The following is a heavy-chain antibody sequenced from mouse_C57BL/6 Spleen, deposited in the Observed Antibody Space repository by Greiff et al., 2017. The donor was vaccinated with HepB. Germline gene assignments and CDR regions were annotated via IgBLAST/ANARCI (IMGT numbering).Heavy chain of an antibody. CDR1: GFTFSNYW. CDR2: IRLKSGNYAT. CDR3: TGSSITTVVATYHHYYALDY. D-gene: IGHD1-1*01. Sequence: EVMLVESGGGLVQPGGSMKLSCVASGFTFSNYWMNWVRQSPEKGLEWVAQIRLKSGNYATHYEESVKGRFTISRDDSKSSVYLQMNNLRAEATGIYSWTGSSITTVVATYHHYYALDYWGQGTSVTVSS. J-gene: IGHJ4*01. V-gene: IGHV6-3*01.